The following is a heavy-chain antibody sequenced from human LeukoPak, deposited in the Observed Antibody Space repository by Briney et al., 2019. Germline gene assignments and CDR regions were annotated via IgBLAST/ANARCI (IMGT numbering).Heavy chain of an antibody. CDR1: GGSIISANYY. J-gene: IGHJ4*02. CDR3: EGFDY. Sequence: SETLSLTCTVSGGSIISANYYWGWIRQPPGKGLEWIGSIYYSGSTYYNPSLKSRVTISVDTSKNQFSLKLSSVSAADTAVYYCEGFDYWGQGTLVTVSS. CDR2: IYYSGST. V-gene: IGHV4-39*01.